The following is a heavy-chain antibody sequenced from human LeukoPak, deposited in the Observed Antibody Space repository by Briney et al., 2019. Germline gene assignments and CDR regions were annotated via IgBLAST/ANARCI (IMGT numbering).Heavy chain of an antibody. D-gene: IGHD2-2*01. CDR1: GFTFSSYA. CDR3: ARFYCSSDSCSLP. CDR2: INNSGTST. Sequence: PGGSLRLSCAASGFTFSSYAMSWVRQAPGKGLEWVSTINNSGTSTYYADSVKGRFTISKDNSKNTLYLQMNSLRAEDTAVYYCARFYCSSDSCSLPWGQGTLVTVSS. V-gene: IGHV3-23*01. J-gene: IGHJ5*02.